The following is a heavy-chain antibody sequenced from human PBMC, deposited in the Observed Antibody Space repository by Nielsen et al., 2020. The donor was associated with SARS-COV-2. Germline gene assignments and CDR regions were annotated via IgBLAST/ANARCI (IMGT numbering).Heavy chain of an antibody. V-gene: IGHV4-30-2*01. CDR1: GGSISSGGYS. CDR3: ARGGWITFGGADDAFDI. Sequence: SETLSLTYAVSGGSISSGGYSWSWIRQPPGKGLEWIGYIYHSGRTYYNPSLKSRVTISVDRSKNQFSLKLSSVTAADTAVYYCARGGWITFGGADDAFDIWGQGTMVTVSS. CDR2: IYHSGRT. J-gene: IGHJ3*02. D-gene: IGHD3-16*01.